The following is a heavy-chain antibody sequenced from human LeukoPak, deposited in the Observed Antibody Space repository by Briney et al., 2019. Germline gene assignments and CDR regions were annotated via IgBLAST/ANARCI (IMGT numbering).Heavy chain of an antibody. V-gene: IGHV4-59*11. Sequence: SGTLSLTCTVSGGSISSHYWSWIRQPPGKGLEWIGYIYYSGSTNYNPSLKSRVTISVDTSKNQFSLKLSSVTAADTAVYYCARGLGGSTDYWGQGTLVTVSS. CDR2: IYYSGST. D-gene: IGHD2-15*01. CDR3: ARGLGGSTDY. CDR1: GGSISSHY. J-gene: IGHJ4*02.